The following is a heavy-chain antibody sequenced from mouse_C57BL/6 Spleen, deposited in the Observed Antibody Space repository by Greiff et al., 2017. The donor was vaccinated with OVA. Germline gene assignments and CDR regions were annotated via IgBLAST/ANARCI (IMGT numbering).Heavy chain of an antibody. CDR2: IDPSDSET. CDR3: AREEEYYGSSSVDY. D-gene: IGHD1-1*01. J-gene: IGHJ2*01. CDR1: GYTFTSYW. Sequence: VQLQQPGAELVRPGSSVKLSCKASGYTFTSYWMHWVKQRPIQGLEWIGNIDPSDSETHYNQKFKDKATLTVDKSSSTAYMQLSSLTSEDSAVYYCAREEEYYGSSSVDYWGQGTTLTVSS. V-gene: IGHV1-52*01.